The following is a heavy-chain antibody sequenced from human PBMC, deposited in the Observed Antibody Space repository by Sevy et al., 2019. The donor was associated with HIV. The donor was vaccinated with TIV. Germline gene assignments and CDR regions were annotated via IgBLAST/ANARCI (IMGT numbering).Heavy chain of an antibody. J-gene: IGHJ3*02. CDR3: ARDYYDSSGYYANDGFHI. CDR1: DYNFIRYG. CDR2: ISAYNGST. V-gene: IGHV1-18*01. D-gene: IGHD3-22*01. Sequence: ASVKVSCKASDYNFIRYGISWVRQAPGQGREWMGWISAYNGSTSYAQTLQGRVTITTDTSTSTAYMELRSLRSDDTAVYYCARDYYDSSGYYANDGFHIWGQGIVVTVSS.